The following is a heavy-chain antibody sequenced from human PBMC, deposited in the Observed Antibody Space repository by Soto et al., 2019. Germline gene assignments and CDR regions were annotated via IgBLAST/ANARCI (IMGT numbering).Heavy chain of an antibody. CDR1: GFSFTTSGVG. CDR3: AHRHRLGTVTDGFDF. J-gene: IGHJ4*02. V-gene: IGHV2-5*01. CDR2: IYSNNHK. D-gene: IGHD2-21*02. Sequence: QITLKESGPTLVKPTQTLTLTCTFSGFSFTTSGVGVAWIRQPPGKALEWLAVIYSNNHKRYSPSLETRVSITKDTSKSQVVLTMTNMDPADTATYFCAHRHRLGTVTDGFDFWGQGILVTVTS.